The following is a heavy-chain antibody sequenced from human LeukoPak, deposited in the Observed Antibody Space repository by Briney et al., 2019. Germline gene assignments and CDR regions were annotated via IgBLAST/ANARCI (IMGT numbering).Heavy chain of an antibody. CDR1: GFTFTNAW. Sequence: GSLRLSCAASGFTFTNAWMTWVRQAPGKGLEWIGEINHSGSTNYNPSLKSRVTISVDTSKNQFSLKLSSVTAADTAVYYCARLQPYYYGMDVWGQGTTVTVSS. CDR2: INHSGST. D-gene: IGHD6-13*01. CDR3: ARLQPYYYGMDV. J-gene: IGHJ6*02. V-gene: IGHV4-4*02.